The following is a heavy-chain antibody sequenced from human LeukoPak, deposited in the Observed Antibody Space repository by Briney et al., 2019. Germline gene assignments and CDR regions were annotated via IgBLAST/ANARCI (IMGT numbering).Heavy chain of an antibody. V-gene: IGHV1-18*04. CDR1: GYTFTSYG. CDR3: ARDRVGEVWFGEPQAFDP. J-gene: IGHJ5*02. Sequence: ASVKVSCKASGYTFTSYGISWVRQAPGQGLEWMGWISAYNGNTNYAQKLQGRVTMTTDTSTSTAYMELRSLRSDDTAVYYCARDRVGEVWFGEPQAFDPWGQGTLVTVSS. CDR2: ISAYNGNT. D-gene: IGHD3-10*01.